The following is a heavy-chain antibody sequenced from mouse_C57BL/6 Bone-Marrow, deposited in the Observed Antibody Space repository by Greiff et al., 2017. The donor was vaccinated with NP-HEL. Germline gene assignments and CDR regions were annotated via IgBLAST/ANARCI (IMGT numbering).Heavy chain of an antibody. Sequence: QVQLQQPGAELVRPGTSVKLSCKASGYTFTSYWMHWVKQRPGQGLEWIGVIDPSDSYTKYNQKFKGKATLTVDTSSSTAYMQLSSLTSEDSAVYYCARIKDYDVDYWGQGTTLTVSS. CDR3: ARIKDYDVDY. J-gene: IGHJ2*01. V-gene: IGHV1-59*01. CDR2: IDPSDSYT. CDR1: GYTFTSYW. D-gene: IGHD2-4*01.